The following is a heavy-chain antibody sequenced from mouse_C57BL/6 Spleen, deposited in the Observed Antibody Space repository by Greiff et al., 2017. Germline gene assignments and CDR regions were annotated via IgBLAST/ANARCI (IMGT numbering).Heavy chain of an antibody. V-gene: IGHV1-61*01. Sequence: QVQLQQPGAELVRPGSSVKLSCKASGYTFTSYWLDWVKQRPGQGLEWIGNIYPSDSETHYNQKFKDKDTLTVDKSSSTAYMQLSSLTSEDSAVYYCARRYGNWDFDYWGQGTTLTVSS. CDR1: GYTFTSYW. J-gene: IGHJ2*01. D-gene: IGHD2-1*01. CDR3: ARRYGNWDFDY. CDR2: IYPSDSET.